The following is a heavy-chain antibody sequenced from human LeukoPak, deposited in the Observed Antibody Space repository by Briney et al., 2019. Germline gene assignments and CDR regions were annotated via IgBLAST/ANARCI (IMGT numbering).Heavy chain of an antibody. CDR1: GFTFSTYW. V-gene: IGHV3-7*01. D-gene: IGHD5-12*01. CDR2: IKEDGSRE. CDR3: ARDSPGYGAYVW. Sequence: PGGALRLSCAAPGFTFSTYWMTWVRQAPGKGLEGVANIKEDGSREYYVDSVEGRFTISRDNAKNSLYLQMDRLTAEDTAVYYCARDSPGYGAYVWWGQGTLVSVSS. J-gene: IGHJ1*01.